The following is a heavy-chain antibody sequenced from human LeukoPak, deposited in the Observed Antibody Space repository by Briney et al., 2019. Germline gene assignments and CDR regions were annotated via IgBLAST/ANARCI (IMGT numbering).Heavy chain of an antibody. J-gene: IGHJ5*02. V-gene: IGHV4-59*01. CDR3: ARLPEYYYDSSGYFP. Sequence: PSETLSPTCTVSGGSISSYYWSWIRQPPGKGLEWIGYIYYSGSTNYNPSLKSRVTTSVDTSKNQFSLKLRSVTAADTAVYYCARLPEYYYDSSGYFPWGQGTLVTVSS. CDR1: GGSISSYY. CDR2: IYYSGST. D-gene: IGHD3-22*01.